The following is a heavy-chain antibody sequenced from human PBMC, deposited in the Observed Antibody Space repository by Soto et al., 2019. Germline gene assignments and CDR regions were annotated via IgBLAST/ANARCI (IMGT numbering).Heavy chain of an antibody. CDR1: GYTFTSYY. Sequence: ASVKVSCKASGYTFTSYYMHWVRQAPGQGLEWMGIINPSGGSTSYAQKFQGRVTMTRDTSTSTVYMELSSLRSEDTAVYYCARGASYYDSSGYPSWGYWGQGTLATVSS. CDR3: ARGASYYDSSGYPSWGY. CDR2: INPSGGST. V-gene: IGHV1-46*03. J-gene: IGHJ4*02. D-gene: IGHD3-22*01.